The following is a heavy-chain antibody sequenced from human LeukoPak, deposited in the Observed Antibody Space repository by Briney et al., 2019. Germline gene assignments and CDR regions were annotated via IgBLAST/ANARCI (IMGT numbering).Heavy chain of an antibody. CDR1: GGSISSSSYY. CDR2: IYYSGST. J-gene: IGHJ3*02. V-gene: IGHV4-39*07. CDR3: ARVILTAYHHDASDI. Sequence: SETLSLTCTVSGGSISSSSYYWGWIRQPPGKGLEWIGSIYYSGSTYYNPSLKSRVTISVDTSKNQFSLKLSSVTAADTAVYYCARVILTAYHHDASDIWGQGTMVTVSS. D-gene: IGHD3-9*01.